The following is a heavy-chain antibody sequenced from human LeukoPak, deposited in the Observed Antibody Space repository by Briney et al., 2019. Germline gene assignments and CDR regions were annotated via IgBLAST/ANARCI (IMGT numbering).Heavy chain of an antibody. D-gene: IGHD3-9*01. CDR1: GFTFSDYY. V-gene: IGHV3-11*01. CDR3: ARAGYYDILTGNYKGAFDI. CDR2: ISSSGSTI. Sequence: GGSLRLSCAASGFTFSDYYMSWIRQAPGKGLEWDSYISSSGSTIYYADSVKGRFTISRDNAKNSLYLQMNSLRAEDTAVYYCARAGYYDILTGNYKGAFDIWGQGTMVTVSS. J-gene: IGHJ3*02.